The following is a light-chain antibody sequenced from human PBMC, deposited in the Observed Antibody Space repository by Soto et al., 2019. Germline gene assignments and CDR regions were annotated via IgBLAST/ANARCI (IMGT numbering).Light chain of an antibody. CDR3: RSYTSTSTRV. V-gene: IGLV2-14*01. CDR1: MSDVVGYNY. Sequence: QSPLAQPALVSGSRGQSITISCTGTMSDVVGYNYVSWYQHPPGKAPKLMISEVSNRPSGVSNRFSGSKSGNTASLTISGLQAEDEADYYCRSYTSTSTRVFGTGTKVTVL. CDR2: EVS. J-gene: IGLJ1*01.